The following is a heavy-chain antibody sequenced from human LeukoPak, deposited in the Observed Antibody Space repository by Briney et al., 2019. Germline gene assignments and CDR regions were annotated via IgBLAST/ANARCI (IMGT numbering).Heavy chain of an antibody. V-gene: IGHV3-74*01. D-gene: IGHD3-9*01. J-gene: IGHJ4*02. Sequence: PGGSLRLSCAASGFTFSSYWMHWVRQAPGKGLVWVSRINSVGSSTSYADSVKGRFTISRDNAKNTLYLQMNSLRAEDTAVYYCARDFDRYYFDYWGQGTLVTVSS. CDR1: GFTFSSYW. CDR2: INSVGSST. CDR3: ARDFDRYYFDY.